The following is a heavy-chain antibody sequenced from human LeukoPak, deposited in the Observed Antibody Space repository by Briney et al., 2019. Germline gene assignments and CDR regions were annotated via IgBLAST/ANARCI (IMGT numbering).Heavy chain of an antibody. V-gene: IGHV3-15*01. Sequence: PGGSLRLSCAASGFTFSNAWMSWVRQAPGKGLEWVGHIKSKTDGGTTDYATPVKGRFTISRDDSKNTLYLQMNSLKSEDTAVYYCNTDSILGAPFTIFGVVLPDVWGKGTTVTVSS. CDR3: NTDSILGAPFTIFGVVLPDV. CDR1: GFTFSNAW. J-gene: IGHJ6*04. CDR2: IKSKTDGGTT. D-gene: IGHD3-3*01.